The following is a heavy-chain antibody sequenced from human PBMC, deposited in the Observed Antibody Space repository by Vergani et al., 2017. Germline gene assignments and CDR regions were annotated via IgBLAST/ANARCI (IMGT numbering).Heavy chain of an antibody. CDR1: GFTFSSYA. V-gene: IGHV3-30-3*01. D-gene: IGHD6-19*01. CDR2: ISYDGSNK. CDR3: AGGVAVAGDY. Sequence: QVQLVESGGGVVQPGRSLRLSCAASGFTFSSYAMHWVRQAPGKGLEWVAVISYDGSNKYHADSVKGRFTISRDNSKNTLYLQMNSLRAEDTAVYYCAGGVAVAGDYWGQGTLVTVSS. J-gene: IGHJ4*02.